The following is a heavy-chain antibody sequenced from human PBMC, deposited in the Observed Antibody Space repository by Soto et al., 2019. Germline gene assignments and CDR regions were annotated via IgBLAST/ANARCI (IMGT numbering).Heavy chain of an antibody. CDR3: ARDGAWRGFDV. CDR1: GDSISSGGYS. Sequence: PSETLSLTCAVSGDSISSGGYSWSWIRQPPGKGLEWVGYIDRSGSTYYNPSLKSRVTISADRSNNRFSLILNSVTAADTAVYFCARDGAWRGFDVWGQGTTVTAP. CDR2: IDRSGST. D-gene: IGHD1-26*01. V-gene: IGHV4-30-2*01. J-gene: IGHJ6*02.